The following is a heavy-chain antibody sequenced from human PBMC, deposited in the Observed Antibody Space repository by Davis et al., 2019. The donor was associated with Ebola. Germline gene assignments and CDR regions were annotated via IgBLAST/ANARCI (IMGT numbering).Heavy chain of an antibody. CDR3: ARQRGRRAYDI. D-gene: IGHD3-16*01. Sequence: GESLKISCRGSGYSFADYWIGWVRQMPGKGLEWMGIAYPGDSATRYSPSFQGRVTMSVDRSITTAYLQLSSLKASDTAMYYCARQRGRRAYDIWGQGTMVTVSS. CDR1: GYSFADYW. CDR2: AYPGDSAT. V-gene: IGHV5-51*01. J-gene: IGHJ3*02.